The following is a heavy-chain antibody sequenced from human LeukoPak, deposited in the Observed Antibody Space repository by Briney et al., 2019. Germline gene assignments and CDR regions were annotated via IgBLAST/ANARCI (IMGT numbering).Heavy chain of an antibody. Sequence: GESLKISCKGSGYSFTNYWIGWVRQMPGKGLESMGIIYPGDSDTRYSPSFQGQVTISADKSISTAYLQWSSLKASDTAMYYCAIVDYASGWFTPEDWFAPWGQGTLVTVSS. D-gene: IGHD6-19*01. CDR1: GYSFTNYW. CDR3: AIVDYASGWFTPEDWFAP. V-gene: IGHV5-51*01. CDR2: IYPGDSDT. J-gene: IGHJ5*02.